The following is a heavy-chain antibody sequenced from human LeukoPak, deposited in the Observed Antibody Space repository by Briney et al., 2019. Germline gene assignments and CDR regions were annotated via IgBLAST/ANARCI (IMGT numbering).Heavy chain of an antibody. CDR1: GGFFSGYY. J-gene: IGHJ4*02. CDR3: ARGSGNYYDSSGYSRFDY. V-gene: IGHV4-34*01. CDR2: MSHTGAT. Sequence: SETLSLTCAVFGGFFSGYYWSWIRQSPEKGLEWIGEMSHTGATNYNPSLKSRVTVSVDTSKKQFSLNLSSVTAADTAVYYCARGSGNYYDSSGYSRFDYWGQGTLVTVSS. D-gene: IGHD3-22*01.